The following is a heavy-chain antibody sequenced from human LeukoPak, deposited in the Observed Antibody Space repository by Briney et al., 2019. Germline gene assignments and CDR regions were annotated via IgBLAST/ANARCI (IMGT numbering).Heavy chain of an antibody. Sequence: SQTLSLTCTVSGGSISSADYYWSWIRQPPGKGLEWIGYIYYSGSTYYNPSLKSRVTLSVDTSKNQFSLKLSSVTAADTAVYYCARDNNYDYYMDVWGKGTTVTVSS. CDR3: ARDNNYDYYMDV. CDR2: IYYSGST. CDR1: GGSISSADYY. D-gene: IGHD1-14*01. V-gene: IGHV4-30-4*08. J-gene: IGHJ6*03.